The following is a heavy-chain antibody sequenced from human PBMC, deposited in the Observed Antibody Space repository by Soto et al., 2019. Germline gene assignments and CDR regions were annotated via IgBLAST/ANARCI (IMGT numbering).Heavy chain of an antibody. Sequence: SQRVPCAASGLKFISLSGNCVRQATGKGLEWVSSISSSSSYIYYADSVKGRFTISRDNAKNSLYLQMNSLRAEDTAVYYCARVSFLDDSSGYYVYYYYGMDVWAQGTTVTVSS. CDR3: ARVSFLDDSSGYYVYYYYGMDV. J-gene: IGHJ6*02. V-gene: IGHV3-21*01. CDR1: GLKFISLS. CDR2: ISSSSSYI. D-gene: IGHD3-22*01.